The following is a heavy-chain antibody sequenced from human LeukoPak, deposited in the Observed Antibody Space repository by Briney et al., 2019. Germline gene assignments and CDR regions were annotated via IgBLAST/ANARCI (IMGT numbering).Heavy chain of an antibody. J-gene: IGHJ4*02. V-gene: IGHV3-21*01. D-gene: IGHD4-17*01. Sequence: GGSLRLSRAASGFSFSSYPMNWVRQAPGKGLEWVSSISSSRTYIYYADSVKGRFTISRDNAKNSLYLQMNGLRAEDTAVYYCARNTGDYWGQGTLVTVSS. CDR1: GFSFSSYP. CDR3: ARNTGDY. CDR2: ISSSRTYI.